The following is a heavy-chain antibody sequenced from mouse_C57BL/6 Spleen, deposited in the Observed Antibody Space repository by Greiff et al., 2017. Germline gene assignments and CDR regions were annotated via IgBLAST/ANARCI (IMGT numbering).Heavy chain of an antibody. CDR3: ARSVYDYGYYYAMDY. Sequence: VQLQQSGPELVKPGASVKISCKASGYSFTGYYMNWVKQSPEKSLEWIGEINPSTGGTTYNQKFKAKATLTVAKSSSTAYMQLKSLTSEDSAVYYCARSVYDYGYYYAMDYWGQGTSVTVSS. CDR2: INPSTGGT. D-gene: IGHD2-4*01. J-gene: IGHJ4*01. CDR1: GYSFTGYY. V-gene: IGHV1-42*01.